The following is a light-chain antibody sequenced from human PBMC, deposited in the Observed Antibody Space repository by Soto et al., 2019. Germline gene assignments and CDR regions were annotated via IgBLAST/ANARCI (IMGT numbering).Light chain of an antibody. J-gene: IGLJ1*01. CDR2: EGS. CDR3: CSYAGSSPSYV. V-gene: IGLV2-23*01. CDR1: SSDVGSYNL. Sequence: QSVLTQPASVSGSPGQSITISCTGTSSDVGSYNLVPWYQQHPGKAPKLMIYEGSKRPSGVSNRFSGSKSGNTASLTISGLQAEDEADYYCCSYAGSSPSYVFGTGTKVTVL.